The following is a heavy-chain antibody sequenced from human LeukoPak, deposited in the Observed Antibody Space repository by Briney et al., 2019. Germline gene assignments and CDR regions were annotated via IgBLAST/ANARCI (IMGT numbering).Heavy chain of an antibody. CDR3: ARAGFPGWFDP. Sequence: PGGSLRLSCAASGFTFSSYWMSWVRQAPGKGLEWGANIKQDGSEKYYVDSVKGRFTISRDNAKNSLYLQMNSLRAEDTAVYYCARAGFPGWFDPWGQGTLVTVSS. CDR2: IKQDGSEK. J-gene: IGHJ5*02. V-gene: IGHV3-7*01. CDR1: GFTFSSYW. D-gene: IGHD3-10*01.